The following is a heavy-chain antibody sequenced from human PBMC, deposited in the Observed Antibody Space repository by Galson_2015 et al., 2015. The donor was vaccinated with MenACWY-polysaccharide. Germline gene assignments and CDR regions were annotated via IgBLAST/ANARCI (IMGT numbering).Heavy chain of an antibody. CDR3: AREGSRIVFHALDI. Sequence: SLRLSCAASGSRFSNSGMHWVRQAPGKGLEWVAVIQYDGSNKVYADSVKGRFTTSRDNSKNTVFLEMNTLGVEDTAVYYCAREGSRIVFHALDIWGQGTMVTVSS. D-gene: IGHD2-2*01. CDR1: GSRFSNSG. J-gene: IGHJ3*02. V-gene: IGHV3-33*01. CDR2: IQYDGSNK.